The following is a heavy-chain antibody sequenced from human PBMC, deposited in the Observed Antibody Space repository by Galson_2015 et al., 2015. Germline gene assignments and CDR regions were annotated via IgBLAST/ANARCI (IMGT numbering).Heavy chain of an antibody. CDR3: ASSIAVAGYYFDY. D-gene: IGHD6-19*01. Sequence: IGYIYYSGRTNYHPSLKSRVTISVDTSKNQFSLKLSSVTAADTAVYYCASSIAVAGYYFDYWGQGTLVTVSS. J-gene: IGHJ4*02. V-gene: IGHV4-59*01. CDR2: IYYSGRT.